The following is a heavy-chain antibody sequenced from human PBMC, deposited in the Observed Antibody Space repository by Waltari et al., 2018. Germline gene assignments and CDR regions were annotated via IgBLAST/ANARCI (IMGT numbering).Heavy chain of an antibody. D-gene: IGHD1-26*01. CDR1: GFTFSNAW. CDR2: NKSKTDGWKT. J-gene: IGHJ1*01. CDR3: ARGVGATSIV. V-gene: IGHV3-15*01. Sequence: EVQLVESGGGLVKPGGSLRLSCAASGFTFSNAWLSWVRQAPVPGLEWVGRNKSKTDGWKTGYAAPGKGRITIAKDDSKNTLYLQMNSLRAEDTAVDYCARGVGATSIVWGQGTLVTVSS.